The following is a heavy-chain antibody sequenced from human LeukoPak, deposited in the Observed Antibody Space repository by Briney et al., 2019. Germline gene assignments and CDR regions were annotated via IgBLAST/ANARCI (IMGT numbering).Heavy chain of an antibody. Sequence: GGSLRLSCAASGFTFSNAWMSWVRQAPGKGLEWVGRIKSKTDGGTTDYAAPVKGRFTISRDDSKNTLYLQMNSLKTEDTAVYYCTTDPIIAVVTAIGNWGQGTLVTVSS. J-gene: IGHJ4*02. CDR1: GFTFSNAW. D-gene: IGHD2-21*02. CDR2: IKSKTDGGTT. V-gene: IGHV3-15*01. CDR3: TTDPIIAVVTAIGN.